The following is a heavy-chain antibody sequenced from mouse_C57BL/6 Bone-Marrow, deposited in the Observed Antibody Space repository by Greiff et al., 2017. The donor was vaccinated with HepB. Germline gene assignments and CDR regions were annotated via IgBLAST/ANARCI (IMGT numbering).Heavy chain of an antibody. V-gene: IGHV5-4*01. J-gene: IGHJ2*01. CDR1: GFTFSSYA. CDR3: GRDLTGTRDY. Sequence: EVKLVESGGGLVKPGGSLKLSCAASGFTFSSYAMSWVRQTPEKRLEWVATISDGGSYTYYPDNVKGRFTISRDNAKNNLYLQMSHLKSEDTAMYYCGRDLTGTRDYWGQGTTLTVSS. CDR2: ISDGGSYT. D-gene: IGHD4-1*01.